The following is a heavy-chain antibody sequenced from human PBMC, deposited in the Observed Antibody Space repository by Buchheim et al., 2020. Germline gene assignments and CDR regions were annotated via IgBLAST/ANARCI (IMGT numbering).Heavy chain of an antibody. Sequence: QVQLQESGPGLVKPSQTLSLTCTVSGGSISSGSYYWSWIRQPAGKGLEWIGRIYTSGSTNYNPSLKSRVTRSVDTSKNQFSLKLSSVTAADTAVYYCARETYYDFWSGYPGGFDYWGQGTL. CDR2: IYTSGST. D-gene: IGHD3-3*01. CDR3: ARETYYDFWSGYPGGFDY. V-gene: IGHV4-61*02. J-gene: IGHJ4*02. CDR1: GGSISSGSYY.